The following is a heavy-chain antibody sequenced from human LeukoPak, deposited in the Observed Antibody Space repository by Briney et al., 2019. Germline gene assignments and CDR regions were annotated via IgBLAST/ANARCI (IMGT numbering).Heavy chain of an antibody. CDR2: IYYSGST. Sequence: PSETLSLTCTVSGGSISSGGYYWSWIRQHPGKGLEWIGYIYYSGSTYYDPSLKSRVTISVDTSKNQFSLKLSSVTAADTAVYYCARVGGPSYWFDPWGQGTLVTVSS. CDR1: GGSISSGGYY. J-gene: IGHJ5*02. CDR3: ARVGGPSYWFDP. V-gene: IGHV4-31*03. D-gene: IGHD1-26*01.